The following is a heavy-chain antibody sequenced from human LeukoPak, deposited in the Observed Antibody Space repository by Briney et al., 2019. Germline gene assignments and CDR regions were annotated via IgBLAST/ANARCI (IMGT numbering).Heavy chain of an antibody. CDR3: ARRGYSYGLYYYYYMDV. CDR2: INHSGST. D-gene: IGHD5-18*01. Sequence: PSETLSLTCAVYGGSFSGYYWSWIRQPPGKGLEWIGEINHSGSTNYNPSLKSRVTISVDTSKNQFSLKLSSVTAADTAVYYCARRGYSYGLYYYYYMDVWGKGTTVTISS. J-gene: IGHJ6*03. V-gene: IGHV4-34*01. CDR1: GGSFSGYY.